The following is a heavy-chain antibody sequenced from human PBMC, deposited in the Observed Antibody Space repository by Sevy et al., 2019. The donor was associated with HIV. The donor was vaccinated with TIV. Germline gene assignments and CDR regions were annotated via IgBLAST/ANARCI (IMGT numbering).Heavy chain of an antibody. V-gene: IGHV3-74*01. CDR2: INTDGRTT. J-gene: IGHJ4*02. CDR3: ARDLGGSRDY. Sequence: GGSLRLSCAASGFTFSTYWMHWVRQAPGKGLVWVSRINTDGRTTTYADSVKGRFTISRDNAKNTLYMEMNSLRAEDTAVYYCARDLGGSRDYWGQGTLVTVS. CDR1: GFTFSTYW. D-gene: IGHD1-26*01.